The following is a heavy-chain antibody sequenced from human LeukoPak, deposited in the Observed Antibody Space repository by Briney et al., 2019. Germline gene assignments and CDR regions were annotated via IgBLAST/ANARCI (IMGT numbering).Heavy chain of an antibody. CDR2: IYPGDSVT. CDR1: TYNFGNYW. CDR3: ARREYYGVWLDP. Sequence: GESLKISCKTPTYNFGNYWIGWVRPMPGKGLEWVAMIYPGDSVTMYNPSYEGQFIISVDTSITTLYLQWRSLKASDTAMYYSARREYYGVWLDPWGQGTLVTASS. J-gene: IGHJ5*02. V-gene: IGHV5-51*01. D-gene: IGHD3-16*01.